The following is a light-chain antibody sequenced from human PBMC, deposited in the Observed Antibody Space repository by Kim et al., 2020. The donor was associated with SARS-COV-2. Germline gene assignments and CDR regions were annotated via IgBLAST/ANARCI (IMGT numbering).Light chain of an antibody. CDR1: SLRNYY. J-gene: IGLJ1*01. CDR2: GKN. Sequence: SSELTQDPAVSVALGQTVRITCQGDSLRNYYASWYQQKPGQAPVLVIYGKNNRPSGIPDRFSGSSSGNTASMTITGAQAEDEADYYCNSRDSSGNHLGVFRTGTKVTFL. CDR3: NSRDSSGNHLGV. V-gene: IGLV3-19*01.